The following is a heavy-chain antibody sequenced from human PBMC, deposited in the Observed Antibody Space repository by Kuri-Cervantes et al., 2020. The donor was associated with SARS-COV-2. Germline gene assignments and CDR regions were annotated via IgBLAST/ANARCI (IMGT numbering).Heavy chain of an antibody. J-gene: IGHJ4*02. CDR1: GYTFTGYY. CDR2: INPNSGGT. D-gene: IGHD6-13*01. V-gene: IGHV1-2*02. CDR3: ASMRVTLAAAGAFDY. Sequence: ASVKDSCKASGYTFTGYYMHWVRQAPGQGLEWMGWINPNSGGTNYAQKFQGRVTMTRDTSISTAYMELSRLRSDDTAVYYCASMRVTLAAAGAFDYWGQGTLVTVSS.